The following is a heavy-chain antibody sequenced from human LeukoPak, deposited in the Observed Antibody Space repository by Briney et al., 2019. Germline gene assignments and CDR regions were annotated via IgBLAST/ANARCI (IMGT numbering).Heavy chain of an antibody. V-gene: IGHV4-59*01. CDR3: ARSLRIPNWFDP. J-gene: IGHJ5*02. D-gene: IGHD5-12*01. Sequence: SETLSLTCTVSGGSISSYYWSWIRQPPGKGLEWTGYIYYSGSTNYNPSLKSRVTISVDTSKNQFSLKLSSVTAADTAVYYCARSLRIPNWFDPWGQGTLVTVSS. CDR2: IYYSGST. CDR1: GGSISSYY.